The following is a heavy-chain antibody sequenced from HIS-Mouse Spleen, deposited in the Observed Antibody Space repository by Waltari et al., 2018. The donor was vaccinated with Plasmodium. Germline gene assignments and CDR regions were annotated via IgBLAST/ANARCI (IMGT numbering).Heavy chain of an antibody. V-gene: IGHV4-39*07. CDR1: GGSISSSSSS. J-gene: IGHJ4*02. CDR2: IYYSGST. D-gene: IGHD3-3*01. CDR3: ARVAIWTITIFGVVDY. Sequence: QLQLQESGPGLVKPSETLSLTCTVPGGSISSSSSSWGWIRQPPGKGLEWIGSIYYSGSTYYNPSLKSRVTISVDTSKNQFSLKLSSVTAADTAVYYCARVAIWTITIFGVVDYWGQGTLVTVSS.